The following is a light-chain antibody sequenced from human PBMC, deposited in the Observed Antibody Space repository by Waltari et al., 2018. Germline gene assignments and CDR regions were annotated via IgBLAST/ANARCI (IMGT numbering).Light chain of an antibody. CDR3: QTWGTGPRV. Sequence: QVVLPQSPSASASLGASVKLTCTLSSGHRRYAIASHQQQPEKGPRYLMKVNSDGSHNKGDGIPERFSGSRSGAERYLTISGLQSEDEADYYCQTWGTGPRVFGGGTKLTVL. J-gene: IGLJ2*01. CDR2: VNSDGSH. CDR1: SGHRRYA. V-gene: IGLV4-69*01.